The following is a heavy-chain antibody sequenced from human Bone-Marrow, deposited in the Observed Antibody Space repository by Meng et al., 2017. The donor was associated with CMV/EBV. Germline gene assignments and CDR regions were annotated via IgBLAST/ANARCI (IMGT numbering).Heavy chain of an antibody. CDR1: GGSISSSSYY. V-gene: IGHV4-39*07. D-gene: IGHD2-2*02. CDR2: IYYSGRT. CDR3: ARRGYCSSTSCYTLTIFGVGDYYGMDV. J-gene: IGHJ6*02. Sequence: SETLSLTCTVSGGSISSSSYYWGWIRQPPGKGLEWIGSIYYSGRTYYNPSLKSRVTISVDTSKNQFSLKLSSVTAADTAVYYCARRGYCSSTSCYTLTIFGVGDYYGMDVWGQGTTVTVSS.